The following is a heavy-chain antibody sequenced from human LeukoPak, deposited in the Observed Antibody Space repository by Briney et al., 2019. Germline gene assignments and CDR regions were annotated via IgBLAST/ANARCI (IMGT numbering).Heavy chain of an antibody. CDR2: INHSGST. CDR1: GGSFSGYY. Sequence: SETLSLTCAVYGGSFSGYYWSWIRQPPGQGLEWIGEINHSGSTNYNPSLKSRVTISVDTSKNQFSLKLSSVTAADTAVYYCARGPRPRGSNYYYYMDVWGKGTTVTVSS. CDR3: ARGPRPRGSNYYYYMDV. J-gene: IGHJ6*03. D-gene: IGHD3-10*01. V-gene: IGHV4-34*01.